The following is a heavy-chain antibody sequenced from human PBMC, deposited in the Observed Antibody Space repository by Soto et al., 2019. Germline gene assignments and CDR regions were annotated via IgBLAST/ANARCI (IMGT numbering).Heavy chain of an antibody. CDR2: IYYSGNT. J-gene: IGHJ3*02. CDR1: GGSISSADYY. Sequence: PSETLSLTCNVSGGSISSADYYWSWIRQPPGKGLEWIGYIYYSGNTYYNPSLKSRVNISLDTSKNQLSLTLRSVTAADTAVYYCATAPTYYYDIFGYANAIDIWGQGTTVAVAS. CDR3: ATAPTYYYDIFGYANAIDI. D-gene: IGHD3-16*01. V-gene: IGHV4-30-4*01.